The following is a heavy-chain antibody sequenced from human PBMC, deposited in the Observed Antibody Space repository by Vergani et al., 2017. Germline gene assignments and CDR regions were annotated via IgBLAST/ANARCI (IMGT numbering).Heavy chain of an antibody. V-gene: IGHV3-23*01. CDR3: AKDMEPAAGTVPMDV. D-gene: IGHD6-13*01. CDR1: GFSFPGYA. Sequence: EVQLLESGGGLVQPGGSLRLSCEASGFSFPGYAMSWVRQAPGKGLEWVSLISWDGGSTYYADSVKGRFTISRDNSKNTLYLQMNSLRAEDTAVYYCAKDMEPAAGTVPMDVWGQGTTVTVSS. J-gene: IGHJ6*02. CDR2: ISWDGGST.